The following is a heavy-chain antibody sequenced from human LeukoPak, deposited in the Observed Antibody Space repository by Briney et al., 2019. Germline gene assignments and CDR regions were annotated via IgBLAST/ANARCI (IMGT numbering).Heavy chain of an antibody. V-gene: IGHV1-69*05. Sequence: SSVKVSCKASGGTFSSYAISWVRQAPGQGLEWMGRIIPIFGTANYAQKFQGRVTITTDESTSTAYMELSSLRSEDTAVYYCARDTLGSSSWYVGGFDPWGQGNLVTVSS. CDR2: IIPIFGTA. D-gene: IGHD6-13*01. CDR3: ARDTLGSSSWYVGGFDP. J-gene: IGHJ5*02. CDR1: GGTFSSYA.